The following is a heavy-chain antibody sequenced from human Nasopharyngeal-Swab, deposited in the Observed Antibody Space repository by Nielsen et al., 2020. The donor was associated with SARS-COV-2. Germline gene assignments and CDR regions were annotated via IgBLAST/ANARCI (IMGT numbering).Heavy chain of an antibody. CDR2: ISASGDST. J-gene: IGHJ6*02. V-gene: IGHV3-23*01. D-gene: IGHD2-2*03. Sequence: WSRQSPGKGLEWASGISASGDSTYYADSVKGRFTISRDNSKNTLYLQMNSLRAEDTAVYYCAKDTRDLDIGVGYYYYYGMDVWGQGTTVTVSS. CDR3: AKDTRDLDIGVGYYYYYGMDV.